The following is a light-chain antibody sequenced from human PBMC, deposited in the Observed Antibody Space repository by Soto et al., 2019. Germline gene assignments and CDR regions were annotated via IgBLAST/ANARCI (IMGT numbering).Light chain of an antibody. CDR1: SSDVGGYNY. CDR2: EVS. V-gene: IGLV2-14*01. Sequence: QSALTQPASVSGSPGQSITISCTGTSSDVGGYNYVSWYQQNPGKAPKLMIYEVSNRPSGVSNRFSGSKSGNTASLTISGLQAEEEADYYCSSYTSSSTLVVFGGGTKLTVL. J-gene: IGLJ2*01. CDR3: SSYTSSSTLVV.